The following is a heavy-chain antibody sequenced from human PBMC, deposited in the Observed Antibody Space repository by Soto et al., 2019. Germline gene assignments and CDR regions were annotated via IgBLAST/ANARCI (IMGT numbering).Heavy chain of an antibody. D-gene: IGHD2-2*03. J-gene: IGHJ4*02. V-gene: IGHV6-1*01. CDR2: TYYRSKWYN. CDR1: GDSVSSNSAA. CDR3: PREFSENWILYYFDN. Sequence: PSQTLSLTCAISGDSVSSNSAAWNWIRQSPSRGLEWLGRTYYRSKWYNDYAVSVESRITINPGTSNNQFSLQLNSVTPEGTAVFYCPREFSENWILYYFDNWGQGILVTVSS.